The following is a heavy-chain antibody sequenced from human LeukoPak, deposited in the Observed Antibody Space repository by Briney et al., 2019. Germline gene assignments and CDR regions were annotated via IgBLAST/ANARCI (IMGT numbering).Heavy chain of an antibody. J-gene: IGHJ4*02. CDR3: ARSTPVTYYFDY. CDR2: IYHSGSA. V-gene: IGHV4-30-2*01. D-gene: IGHD4-17*01. Sequence: SQTLSLTCAVSGGSLSSSGYSWSWIRQPPGTDLEWIGYIYHSGSAYYNPSLKSRVTMSVDRSKNQFSLNLSSVTAADTAVYYCARSTPVTYYFDYWGQGTLVTVSP. CDR1: GGSLSSSGYS.